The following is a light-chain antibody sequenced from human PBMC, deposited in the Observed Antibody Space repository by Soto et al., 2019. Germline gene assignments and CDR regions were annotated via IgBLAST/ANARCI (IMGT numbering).Light chain of an antibody. CDR2: GAS. V-gene: IGKV3-15*01. J-gene: IGKJ4*01. Sequence: DIVMPQAPATLSVAPGERVTFSCRASQGVSRKLAWYQHKPGQAPMLLISGASTAATGIPARFSGSGSGTEFTVTISRLKSAECAIYDCHQYHTWPLTFGGGTKVEIK. CDR3: HQYHTWPLT. CDR1: QGVSRK.